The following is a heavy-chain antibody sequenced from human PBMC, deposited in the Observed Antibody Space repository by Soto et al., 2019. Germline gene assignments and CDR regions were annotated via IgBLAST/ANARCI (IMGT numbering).Heavy chain of an antibody. CDR2: IYYSGST. V-gene: IGHV4-30-4*01. CDR1: GGSISSGDYY. D-gene: IGHD3-10*01. J-gene: IGHJ4*01. Sequence: SETLSLTCTVSGGSISSGDYYWSWIRQPPGKGLEWIGYIYYSGSTYYNPSLKSRVTISVDTSKNQFSLKLSSVTAADTAVYYCARAMYGSGSYSDYWGQGTLVAFSS. CDR3: ARAMYGSGSYSDY.